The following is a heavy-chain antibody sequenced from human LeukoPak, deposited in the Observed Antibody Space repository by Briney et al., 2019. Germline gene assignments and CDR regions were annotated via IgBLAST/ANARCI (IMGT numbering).Heavy chain of an antibody. CDR3: ARGGGHCSGGNCYSLWFDR. Sequence: SETLSLTCTVSGGSLSSGDYYWSWLRQPPGKGLEGIGYIHYTGSTYYGPFLKSRVTMSVDTSQNQFSLKLSSMTAADTAVYYCARGGGHCSGGNCYSLWFDRWGQGTLVTVSS. D-gene: IGHD2-15*01. CDR1: GGSLSSGDYY. J-gene: IGHJ5*02. CDR2: IHYTGST. V-gene: IGHV4-30-4*01.